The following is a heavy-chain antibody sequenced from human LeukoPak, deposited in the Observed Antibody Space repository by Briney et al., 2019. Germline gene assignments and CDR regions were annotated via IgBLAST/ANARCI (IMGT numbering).Heavy chain of an antibody. J-gene: IGHJ4*02. CDR3: VKGRISEDGLDF. D-gene: IGHD6-13*01. CDR1: GFTFSSYW. Sequence: GGSLRLSCAASGFTFSSYWMSWVRQAPGKGLEWVANIKQDGSEKYYVDSVKGRFTISRDNSKNMLYLQMNSLRAEDTAAYYCVKGRISEDGLDFWGQGTLVTVSS. V-gene: IGHV3-7*03. CDR2: IKQDGSEK.